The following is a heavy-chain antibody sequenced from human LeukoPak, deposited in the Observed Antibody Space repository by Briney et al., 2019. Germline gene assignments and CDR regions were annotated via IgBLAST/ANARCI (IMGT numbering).Heavy chain of an antibody. J-gene: IGHJ4*02. D-gene: IGHD1-20*01. CDR2: IDHSGST. CDR1: GGSFSGYY. Sequence: SATLSLTCAVYGGSFSGYYWSWIRQPPGKGLEWIGEIDHSGSTNYNPSLKSRVTISVDTSKNQFSLKLSSVTAADTAVYYCARGRIAGNISFDYWGQGTLVTVSS. CDR3: ARGRIAGNISFDY. V-gene: IGHV4-34*01.